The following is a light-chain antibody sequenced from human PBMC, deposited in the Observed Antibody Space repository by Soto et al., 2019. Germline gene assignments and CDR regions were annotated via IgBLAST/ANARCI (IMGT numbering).Light chain of an antibody. Sequence: EIVLTQSPATLYLSPGERATLSCRASQSVSSYLAWYQQKHGQAPRLLIYEASHRATGIPARFSGSGSGTDFTHTISSLEPEDLAVYYCQHRISWPLTFGGGTKVAIK. CDR2: EAS. V-gene: IGKV3-11*01. CDR3: QHRISWPLT. CDR1: QSVSSY. J-gene: IGKJ4*01.